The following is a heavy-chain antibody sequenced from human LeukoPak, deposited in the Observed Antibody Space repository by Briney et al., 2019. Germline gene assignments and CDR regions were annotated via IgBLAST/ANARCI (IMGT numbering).Heavy chain of an antibody. D-gene: IGHD6-6*01. CDR3: AKAVREYSSSSGADF. CDR2: IGGSGGST. J-gene: IGHJ4*02. Sequence: GGSLRLSCAASGFTFSSYAMSWVRQAPGKGLEWVSAIGGSGGSTYYADSVKGRFTISRDNSRNTLYLQMNSLRAEDTAVYYCAKAVREYSSSSGADFWGQGTLVTVSS. V-gene: IGHV3-23*01. CDR1: GFTFSSYA.